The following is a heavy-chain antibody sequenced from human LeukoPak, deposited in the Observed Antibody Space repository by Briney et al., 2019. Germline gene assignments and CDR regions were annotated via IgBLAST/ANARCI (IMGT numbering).Heavy chain of an antibody. CDR1: GFTFSSYW. CDR2: ISGSGGST. D-gene: IGHD2-21*02. Sequence: PGGSLRLSCAASGFTFSSYWMSWVRQAPGKGLEWVSAISGSGGSTYYADSVKGRFTISRDNSKNTLYLQMNSLRAEDTAVYYCAKDVSVVTAQPPGWFDPWGQGTLVTVSS. CDR3: AKDVSVVTAQPPGWFDP. J-gene: IGHJ5*02. V-gene: IGHV3-23*01.